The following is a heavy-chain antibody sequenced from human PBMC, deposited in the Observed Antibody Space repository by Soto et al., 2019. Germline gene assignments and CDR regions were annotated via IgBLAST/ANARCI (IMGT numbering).Heavy chain of an antibody. V-gene: IGHV3-7*03. CDR3: ARAPHGFDV. J-gene: IGHJ6*02. CDR1: GFSLSGYW. Sequence: PGGSLRLSCAASGFSLSGYWMNWVRQAPGKGLEWVPNIKQDGSEQDYVDSVTGRFTVSRDNAKNSLYLQLNRLRGEDTAVYYCARAPHGFDVWGQGTTVTVSS. D-gene: IGHD3-10*01. CDR2: IKQDGSEQ.